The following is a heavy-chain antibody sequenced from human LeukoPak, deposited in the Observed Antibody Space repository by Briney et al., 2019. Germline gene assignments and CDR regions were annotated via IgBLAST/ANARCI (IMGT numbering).Heavy chain of an antibody. J-gene: IGHJ4*02. D-gene: IGHD3-10*01. CDR2: IYTSVST. V-gene: IGHV4-4*07. CDR3: AGNFYGSGSYYRFDY. CDR1: GGSLSGHY. Sequence: SETLSLTCTLSGGSLSGHYWSWIRQPAGTGLEWIGRIYTSVSTNYNPSLKSRVTMSVDTSKNQFSLKLSSVTAADTAIYYCAGNFYGSGSYYRFDYWGQGTLVTVSS.